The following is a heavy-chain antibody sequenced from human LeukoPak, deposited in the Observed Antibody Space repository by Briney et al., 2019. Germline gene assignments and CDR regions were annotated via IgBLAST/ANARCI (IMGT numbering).Heavy chain of an antibody. J-gene: IGHJ4*02. V-gene: IGHV4-31*03. CDR3: XXXXXXXXXXXXY. CDR1: GGSISSGGYY. Sequence: PSETLSLTCTVSGGSISSGGYYWSWIRQHPGKGLERIGYIYYSGSTYYNPSLKSRVTISVDTSKNQFSLKLSSVTAADPAVYYXXXXXXXXXXXXXYWGQGTLVTVSS. CDR2: IYYSGST.